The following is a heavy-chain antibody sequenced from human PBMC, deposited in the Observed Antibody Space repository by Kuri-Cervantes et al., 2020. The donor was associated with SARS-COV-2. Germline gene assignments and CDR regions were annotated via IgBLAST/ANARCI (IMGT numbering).Heavy chain of an antibody. V-gene: IGHV1-18*01. CDR3: ARAFWSRVPHMGYYYGMDV. CDR2: ISAYNGNT. J-gene: IGHJ6*02. Sequence: ASVKVSCKASGYTFTSYGISWVRQAPGQGLEWMGWISAYNGNTNYAQKFQGRVTITADESTSTAYMELSSLRSEDTAVYYCARAFWSRVPHMGYYYGMDVWGQGTTVTVSS. D-gene: IGHD3-3*01. CDR1: GYTFTSYG.